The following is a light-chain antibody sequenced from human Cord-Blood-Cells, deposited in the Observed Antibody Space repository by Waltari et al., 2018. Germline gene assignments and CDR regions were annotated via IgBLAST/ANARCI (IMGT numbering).Light chain of an antibody. CDR1: SSAVGGYNY. Sequence: QSALTQPASVSGSPGQSITISCTGTSSAVGGYNYVSWYQQHPGKAPKLMTYDVSNRPSGVSNRFSGSKSGNTASLTISGLQAEDEADYYCSSYTSSSVVFGGGTKLTVL. CDR3: SSYTSSSVV. V-gene: IGLV2-14*01. CDR2: DVS. J-gene: IGLJ2*01.